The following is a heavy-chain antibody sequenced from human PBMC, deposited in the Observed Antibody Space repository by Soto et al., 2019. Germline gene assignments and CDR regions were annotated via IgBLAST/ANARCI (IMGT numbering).Heavy chain of an antibody. CDR3: ARDGYIGFDY. V-gene: IGHV3-74*01. Sequence: PGGSLRLSCAASGFTFSNYLMHWVRQGPGKGLVWVSRIDSDGSDTIYADSVKGRFTISRDNAKNTLFLQMHSLRVEDMDVYYCARDGYIGFDYWGQGTPATVSS. D-gene: IGHD5-12*01. CDR2: IDSDGSDT. CDR1: GFTFSNYL. J-gene: IGHJ4*02.